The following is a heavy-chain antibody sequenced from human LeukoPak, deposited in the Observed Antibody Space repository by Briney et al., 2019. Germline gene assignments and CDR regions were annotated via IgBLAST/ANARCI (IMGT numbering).Heavy chain of an antibody. Sequence: PGGSLRLSCAASGFTVSSNYMIWVRQAPGKGLEWVLVIYSGGNTYYADSVKGRFTISRDNAKNTLDVQMNSLRAEDTAVYYCARVRSGSSAGNYGMDVWGQGTTVTVSS. V-gene: IGHV3-53*01. CDR1: GFTVSSNY. CDR2: IYSGGNT. CDR3: ARVRSGSSAGNYGMDV. J-gene: IGHJ6*02. D-gene: IGHD1-26*01.